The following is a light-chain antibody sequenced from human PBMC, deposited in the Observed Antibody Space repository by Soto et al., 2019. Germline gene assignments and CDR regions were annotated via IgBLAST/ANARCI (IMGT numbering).Light chain of an antibody. CDR2: ETS. V-gene: IGKV3D-20*02. Sequence: EIVLTQSPGTLSLSTGERATLSCRASQSFSSSYLAWYQQKPGQAPRLLIYETSSRATGIPDRFSGSGSQTDFTLTISSLQSEDFAVYYCQERNRWPRGTFGAGTKVDIK. CDR1: QSFSSSY. CDR3: QERNRWPRGT. J-gene: IGKJ4*01.